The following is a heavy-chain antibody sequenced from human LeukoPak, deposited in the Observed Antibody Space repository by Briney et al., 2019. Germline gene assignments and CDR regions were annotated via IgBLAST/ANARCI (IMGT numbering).Heavy chain of an antibody. J-gene: IGHJ4*02. CDR1: GFTFSSYG. Sequence: GGTLRLSCAASGFTFSSYGMSWVRQAPGKGLEWVATISDSGVGTYYADSVKGRFTISRDNSENTLYPQMNSLRAEDTAMYYCTKDFSAVIVVVHLDHWGQGTLVSVSS. D-gene: IGHD3-22*01. V-gene: IGHV3-23*01. CDR2: ISDSGVGT. CDR3: TKDFSAVIVVVHLDH.